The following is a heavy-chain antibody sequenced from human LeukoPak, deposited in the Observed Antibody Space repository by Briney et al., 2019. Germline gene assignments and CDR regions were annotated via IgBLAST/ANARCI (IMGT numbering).Heavy chain of an antibody. CDR1: GFTFSSYG. CDR3: ARVWVGRAAFDI. V-gene: IGHV3-33*01. CDR2: IWYDGSNK. J-gene: IGHJ3*02. D-gene: IGHD3-10*01. Sequence: PGRSLRLSCAASGFTFSSYGMHWVRQAPGRGLEWVAVIWYDGSNKYYADSVKGRFTISRDNSKNTLYLQMNSLRAEDTAVYYCARVWVGRAAFDIWGQGTMVTASS.